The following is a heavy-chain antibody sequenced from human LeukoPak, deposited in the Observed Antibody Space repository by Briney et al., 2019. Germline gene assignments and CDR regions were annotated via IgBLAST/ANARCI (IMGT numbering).Heavy chain of an antibody. CDR3: ARGPERTGVGTRYYYDMDV. Sequence: GGSLRLSCAASGFTFDTYAMSWVRQAPGKGLEWVSGLSGSGGSTYYADSVKGRFTISRDNSKNTLYLQMNSLRAEDTAVYYCARGPERTGVGTRYYYDMDVWGQGTTVTVSS. D-gene: IGHD2-8*01. CDR2: LSGSGGST. V-gene: IGHV3-23*01. J-gene: IGHJ6*02. CDR1: GFTFDTYA.